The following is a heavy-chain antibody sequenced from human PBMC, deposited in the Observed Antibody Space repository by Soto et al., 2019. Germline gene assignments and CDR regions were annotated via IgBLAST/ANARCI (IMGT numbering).Heavy chain of an antibody. CDR2: IYWDDDK. Sequence: QITLKESGPTLVKPTQTLTLTCTFSGFSLTTYGVGVGWIRQPPGKALQWLALIYWDDDKRYCPSLKSRLTITTDTSKNQVVLTMTNMDPVDTATYFCAHRLTLNSDWNYGRFDYWGQGTLVTVSS. J-gene: IGHJ4*02. CDR3: AHRLTLNSDWNYGRFDY. CDR1: GFSLTTYGVG. D-gene: IGHD1-7*01. V-gene: IGHV2-5*02.